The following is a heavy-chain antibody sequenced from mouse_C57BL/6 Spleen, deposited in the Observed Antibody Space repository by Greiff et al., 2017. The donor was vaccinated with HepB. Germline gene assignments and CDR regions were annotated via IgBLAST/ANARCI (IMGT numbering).Heavy chain of an antibody. CDR3: VRQRLQRDFDV. Sequence: EVQGVESGGGLVQPKGSLKLSCAASGFSFNTYAMNWVRQAPGKGLEWVARIRSKSNNYATYYADSVKDRFTISRDDSKSMLYLRMNNLKTEDTDLCYCVRQRLQRDFDVWGTGTTVTVSS. CDR1: GFSFNTYA. J-gene: IGHJ1*03. CDR2: IRSKSNNYAT. V-gene: IGHV10-1*01.